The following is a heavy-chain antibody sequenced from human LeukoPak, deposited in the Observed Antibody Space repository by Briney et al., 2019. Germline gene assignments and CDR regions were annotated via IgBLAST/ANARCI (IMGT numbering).Heavy chain of an antibody. V-gene: IGHV3-53*04. J-gene: IGHJ4*02. CDR2: IYSGGST. Sequence: GGSLRLSCAASGFTVSSNYMSWVRQAPGKGLGWVSVIYSGGSTYYADSVKGRFTISRHNSKNTLYLQMNSLRAEDTAVYYCARAGGYCSGGSCYDYWGQGTLVTVSS. CDR3: ARAGGYCSGGSCYDY. CDR1: GFTVSSNY. D-gene: IGHD2-15*01.